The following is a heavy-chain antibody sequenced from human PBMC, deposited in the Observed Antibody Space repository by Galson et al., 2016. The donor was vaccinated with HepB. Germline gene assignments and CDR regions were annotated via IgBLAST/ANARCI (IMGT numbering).Heavy chain of an antibody. Sequence: SLRLSCAASGFSFSTHAMSWVCQTPGTGLEWVAVLSGPGDNTYYADSVKGRFTISRDNSENTLYLQMNSLSAEDTAIYYCAKNPSTGLLYSDSWGQGTLVTVSS. J-gene: IGHJ4*02. V-gene: IGHV3-23*01. CDR1: GFSFSTHA. D-gene: IGHD2-2*02. CDR3: AKNPSTGLLYSDS. CDR2: LSGPGDNT.